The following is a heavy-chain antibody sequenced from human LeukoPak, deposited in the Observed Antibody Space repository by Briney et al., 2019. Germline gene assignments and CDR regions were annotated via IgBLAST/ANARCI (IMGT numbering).Heavy chain of an antibody. V-gene: IGHV3-23*01. Sequence: GGSLRLSCAASGFTFSSYAVSWVRQAPGKGLEWVSSISGGGSSTYYADSVKGRFTISRDNSKNTLYLQMNSLRAEDTAVYYCAKLSNTGYDWRYFDYWGQGTLVTVSS. CDR2: ISGGGSST. CDR1: GFTFSSYA. CDR3: AKLSNTGYDWRYFDY. D-gene: IGHD5-12*01. J-gene: IGHJ4*02.